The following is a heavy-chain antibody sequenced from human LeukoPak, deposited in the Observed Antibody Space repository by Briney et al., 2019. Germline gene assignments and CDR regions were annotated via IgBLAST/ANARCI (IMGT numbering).Heavy chain of an antibody. J-gene: IGHJ4*02. Sequence: GGSLRLSCAASGFTFSSYAMHWVRQAPGKGLEWVAVISYDGSNKYYADSVKGRFTISRDNSKNTLYLQMNSLRAEDTAVYYCARYYYGSGKGYWGQGTLVTVSS. CDR1: GFTFSSYA. CDR2: ISYDGSNK. D-gene: IGHD3-10*01. V-gene: IGHV3-30-3*01. CDR3: ARYYYGSGKGY.